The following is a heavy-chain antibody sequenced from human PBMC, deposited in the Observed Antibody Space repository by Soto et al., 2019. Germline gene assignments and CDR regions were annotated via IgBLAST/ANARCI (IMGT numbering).Heavy chain of an antibody. V-gene: IGHV1-58*01. CDR2: IVVGSGNT. J-gene: IGHJ6*02. Sequence: ASVKVSCKASGFTFTSSAVQWVRQARGQRLEWIGWIVVGSGNTNYAQKFQERVTITRDMSTSTAYMELSSLRSEDTAVYYCAADKLVVTENIYYYYGMEVWGQGTTVTVSS. CDR3: AADKLVVTENIYYYYGMEV. CDR1: GFTFTSSA. D-gene: IGHD2-2*01.